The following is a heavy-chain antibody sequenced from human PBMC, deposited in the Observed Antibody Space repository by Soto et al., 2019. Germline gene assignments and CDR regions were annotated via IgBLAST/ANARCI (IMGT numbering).Heavy chain of an antibody. CDR3: ARGTKGRYYDFWSGYYPPMAFDI. J-gene: IGHJ3*02. D-gene: IGHD3-3*01. V-gene: IGHV1-8*02. Sequence: ASVKVSCKASGYMFTGYYIHWVRQAPGQGLEWMGWMNPNSGNTGYAQKFQGRVTMTRNTSISTAYMELSSLRSEDTAVYYCARGTKGRYYDFWSGYYPPMAFDIWGQGTMVTVSS. CDR1: GYMFTGYY. CDR2: MNPNSGNT.